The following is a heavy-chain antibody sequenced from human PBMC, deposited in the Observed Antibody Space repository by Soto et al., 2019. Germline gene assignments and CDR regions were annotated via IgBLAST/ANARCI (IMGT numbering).Heavy chain of an antibody. CDR3: ARPIYRNPDYYYFGFDV. V-gene: IGHV4-59*01. CDR1: GGSISNYY. J-gene: IGHJ6*02. D-gene: IGHD4-4*01. CDR2: IYYSGST. Sequence: PSETLSLTCTVSGGSISNYYWTWIRQPPGKGLEWIGYIYYSGSTNYNPSLKSRVTISVDTSKNQFSLKLSSVAAADTAVYYCARPIYRNPDYYYFGFDVWGQGTTVTVSS.